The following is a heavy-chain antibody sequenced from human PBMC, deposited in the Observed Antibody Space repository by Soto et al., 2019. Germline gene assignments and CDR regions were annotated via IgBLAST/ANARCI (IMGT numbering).Heavy chain of an antibody. J-gene: IGHJ3*02. CDR2: ISGSGDET. V-gene: IGHV3-23*01. D-gene: IGHD3-16*02. CDR1: GFLFSSHA. Sequence: PGGSLRLSCATSGFLFSSHAMCWVRQAAGMGLQFVSCISGSGDETFYAGSVKGRFTISRDNSENTLHLQMNSLRAEDTAVYYCAKVITVKTLRGAFDIWGQGTMVTVSS. CDR3: AKVITVKTLRGAFDI.